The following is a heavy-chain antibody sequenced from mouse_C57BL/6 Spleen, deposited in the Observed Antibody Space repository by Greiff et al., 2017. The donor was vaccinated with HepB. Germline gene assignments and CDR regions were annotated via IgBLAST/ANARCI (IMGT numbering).Heavy chain of an antibody. J-gene: IGHJ4*01. D-gene: IGHD4-1*01. CDR1: GYSFTDYN. CDR2: INPNYGTT. Sequence: EVQLQQSGPELVKPGASVKISCKASGYSFTDYNMNWVKQSNGKCLEWIGVINPNYGTTSYNQKFKGKATLTVDQSYSTAYMQLNSLTSEDSAVYYCAKKGNWDVDYAMDYWGQGTSVTVSS. CDR3: AKKGNWDVDYAMDY. V-gene: IGHV1-39*01.